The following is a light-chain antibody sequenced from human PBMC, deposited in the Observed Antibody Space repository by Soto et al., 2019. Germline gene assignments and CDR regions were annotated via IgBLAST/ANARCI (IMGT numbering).Light chain of an antibody. CDR1: NIGTKA. V-gene: IGLV3-21*02. J-gene: IGLJ3*02. Sequence: SYELTQPPSVSVAPGQTARITCGGYNIGTKAVHWYQQKPGQAPVLVVHDDGDRPSGIPDRFSGSNSGNTATLTISRVEAGHGADYYCQVWDSTSDHPVFGGGTKVTV. CDR2: DDG. CDR3: QVWDSTSDHPV.